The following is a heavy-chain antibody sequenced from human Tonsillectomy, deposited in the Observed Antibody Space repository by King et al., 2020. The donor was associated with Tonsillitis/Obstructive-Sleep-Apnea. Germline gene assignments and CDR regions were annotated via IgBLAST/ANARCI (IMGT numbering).Heavy chain of an antibody. CDR3: ARHHYIYNWFDP. V-gene: IGHV4-39*01. Sequence: LQLQESGPGLVKPSETLSLTCTVSGGSISSSSYYWGWIRQPPGKGLEWIGSIYYSGSTYYNPSLKSRVTITVDTSKNQFSLKLSSLTAADTAVYDCARHHYIYNWFDPWGQGTLVTVSS. D-gene: IGHD3-9*01. CDR2: IYYSGST. J-gene: IGHJ5*02. CDR1: GGSISSSSYY.